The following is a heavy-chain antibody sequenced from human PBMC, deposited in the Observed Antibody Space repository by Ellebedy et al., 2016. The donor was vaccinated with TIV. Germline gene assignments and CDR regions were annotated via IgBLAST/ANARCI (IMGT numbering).Heavy chain of an antibody. Sequence: GESLKISCAASGFTFSSYGMHWVRQAPGKGLEWVAFIRYDGSNKYYADSVKGRFTISRDNSKNTLYLQMNSLRAEDTAVYYCAKDRVRSWVLWFGELLHPTPVLDYWGQGTLVTVSS. CDR1: GFTFSSYG. J-gene: IGHJ4*02. V-gene: IGHV3-30*02. CDR2: IRYDGSNK. CDR3: AKDRVRSWVLWFGELLHPTPVLDY. D-gene: IGHD3-10*01.